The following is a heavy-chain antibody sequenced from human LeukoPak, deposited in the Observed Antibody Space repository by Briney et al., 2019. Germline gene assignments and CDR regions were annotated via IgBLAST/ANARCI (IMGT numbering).Heavy chain of an antibody. V-gene: IGHV4-59*12. D-gene: IGHD2-15*01. J-gene: IGHJ4*02. Sequence: PSETLSLTCTVSGGSISSYYWSWIRQPPGKGLEWIGYIYYSGSTNYNPSLKSRVTISVDTSKNQFSLKLNSLTAADTAVYYCARDSRYCSGGNCHLRFDYWGQGILVTVSS. CDR3: ARDSRYCSGGNCHLRFDY. CDR2: IYYSGST. CDR1: GGSISSYY.